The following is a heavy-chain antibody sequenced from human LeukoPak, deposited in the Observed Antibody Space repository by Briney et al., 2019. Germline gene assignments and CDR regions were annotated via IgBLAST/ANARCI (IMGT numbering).Heavy chain of an antibody. CDR2: IFRSGST. J-gene: IGHJ4*02. V-gene: IGHV4-38-2*02. Sequence: PSETLSLTXTVSSYSISSGYYWGWIRQPPGKGLEWIGSIFRSGSTYYNPSLKSRLTISVDTSKNQFSLNLNSVTAADTAIYYCARDPHDYSIIYFDYWGQGILVTVSS. CDR3: ARDPHDYSIIYFDY. CDR1: SYSISSGYY. D-gene: IGHD4-11*01.